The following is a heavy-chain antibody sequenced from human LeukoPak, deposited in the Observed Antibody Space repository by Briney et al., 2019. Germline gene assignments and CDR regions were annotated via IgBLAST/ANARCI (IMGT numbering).Heavy chain of an antibody. CDR1: GGTFSSYA. CDR2: IIPIFGTA. D-gene: IGHD3-3*01. J-gene: IGHJ6*03. V-gene: IGHV1-69*05. CDR3: ATFAYYDFWSGYGRGYYYYYMDV. Sequence: SVKVSCKASGGTFSSYAISWVRQAPGQGLEWMGGIIPIFGTANYTQKFQGRVTITTDESTSTAYMELSSLRSEDTAVYYCATFAYYDFWSGYGRGYYYYYMDVWGKGTTVTVSS.